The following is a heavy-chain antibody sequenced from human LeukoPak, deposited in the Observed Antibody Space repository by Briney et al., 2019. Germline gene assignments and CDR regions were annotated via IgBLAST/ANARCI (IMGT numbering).Heavy chain of an antibody. CDR1: GFTFSSYG. CDR3: ARTDYGGNSEYFQH. J-gene: IGHJ1*01. Sequence: GGSLRLSCAASGFTFSSYGMHWVRQAPGKGLEWVSYISSSSSYTNYADSVKGRFTISRDNAKNSLYLQMNSLRAEDTAVYYCARTDYGGNSEYFQHWGQGTLVTVSS. CDR2: ISSSSSYT. V-gene: IGHV3-21*05. D-gene: IGHD4-23*01.